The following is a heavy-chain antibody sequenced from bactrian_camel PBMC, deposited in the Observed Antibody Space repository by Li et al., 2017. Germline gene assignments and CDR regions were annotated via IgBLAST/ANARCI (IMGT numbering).Heavy chain of an antibody. V-gene: IGHV3S53*01. Sequence: HVQLVESGGGSVQAGGSLRLSCAVPESIYSRNNMGWLRQPPGKEREGVTTIDTHSNIMYADSVKGRFTISKDSAKNTLYLQMNSLKPEDTAMYHCAALWDMTASQALHAMNLVPDFGSRGQGTQVTVS. J-gene: IGHJ6*01. CDR3: AALWDMTASQALHAMNLVPDFGS. D-gene: IGHD3*01. CDR1: ESIYSRNN. CDR2: IDTHSNI.